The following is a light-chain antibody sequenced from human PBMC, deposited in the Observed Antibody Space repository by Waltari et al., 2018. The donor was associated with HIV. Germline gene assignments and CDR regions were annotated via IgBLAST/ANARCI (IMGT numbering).Light chain of an antibody. Sequence: DIQMTQSPSSLSASVGDRVTITCRASQSIGSYFNWYQQKPGKAPRLLIYAASNRATGVPDRFSGSGFGTDFTLTISSLEPEDFAVYHCQQRSNWPRLTFGGGTKVEIK. CDR2: AAS. V-gene: IGKV1-39*01. J-gene: IGKJ4*01. CDR3: QQRSNWPRLT. CDR1: QSIGSY.